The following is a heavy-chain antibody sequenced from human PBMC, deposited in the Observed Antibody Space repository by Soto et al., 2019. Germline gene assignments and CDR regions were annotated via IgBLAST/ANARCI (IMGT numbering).Heavy chain of an antibody. CDR1: GGSISSSSYY. CDR3: ARNPLASGWPFYFDY. D-gene: IGHD6-19*01. Sequence: SETLSLTCTVSGGSISSSSYYWGWIRQPPGKGLEWIGSIYYSGSTYYNPSLKSRVTISVYTSKNQFSLKLSSVAAADTAVYYCARNPLASGWPFYFDYWGQGTLVTVSS. J-gene: IGHJ4*02. CDR2: IYYSGST. V-gene: IGHV4-39*01.